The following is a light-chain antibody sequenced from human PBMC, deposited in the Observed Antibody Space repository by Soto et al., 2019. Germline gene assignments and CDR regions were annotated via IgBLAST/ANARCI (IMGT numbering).Light chain of an antibody. CDR1: QGIKDY. CDR3: QQYNTWPRT. Sequence: EIVMTQSPATLSVSPGERATLSCRASQGIKDYVAWIQQKPGQAPRLLIYGASTRATAIPARFSGSGSGTEFTLSISSLQSEDFAVYYCQQYNTWPRTFGQGTKVETK. V-gene: IGKV3-15*01. J-gene: IGKJ1*01. CDR2: GAS.